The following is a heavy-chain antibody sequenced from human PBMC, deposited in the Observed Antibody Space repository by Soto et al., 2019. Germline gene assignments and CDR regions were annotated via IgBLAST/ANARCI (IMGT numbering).Heavy chain of an antibody. J-gene: IGHJ1*01. CDR3: AKSGYSSSPEYFHH. V-gene: IGHV3-23*01. CDR1: GFTFSTYA. D-gene: IGHD6-13*01. Sequence: GGSLRLSCAASGFTFSTYAMSWVRQTPGKGLEWVSSISGNGVSTYYADSVKGRFTISRDNSKNTLLLQMKSLRAEDTAVYYCAKSGYSSSPEYFHHWGQGTLVTVSS. CDR2: ISGNGVST.